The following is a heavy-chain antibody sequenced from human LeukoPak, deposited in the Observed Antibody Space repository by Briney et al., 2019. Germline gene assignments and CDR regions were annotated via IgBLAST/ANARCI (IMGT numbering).Heavy chain of an antibody. D-gene: IGHD5-12*01. CDR3: ARQTSRGYSGFQFDY. Sequence: NPSETLSLTCTVSGGSISSYYWSWIRQPPGKGLEWIGYIYYSGITNYNPSLKSRVTISVDTSKNQFSLKLSSVTAADTAVYYCARQTSRGYSGFQFDYWGQGTLVTVSS. CDR2: IYYSGIT. J-gene: IGHJ4*02. V-gene: IGHV4-59*08. CDR1: GGSISSYY.